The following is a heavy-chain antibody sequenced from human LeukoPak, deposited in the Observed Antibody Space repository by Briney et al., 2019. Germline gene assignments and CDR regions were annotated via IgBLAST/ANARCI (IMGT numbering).Heavy chain of an antibody. Sequence: ASVRVSCKTSGYTFSNFGINWVRQAPGQGLEWMGWVSGNNDNPNYGQKFQGRFTVTTDSSTSTAYMELRNLRFDDTAVYYCARDGTSTDDYWGQGTLVTVSS. J-gene: IGHJ4*02. CDR1: GYTFSNFG. CDR2: VSGNNDNP. V-gene: IGHV1-18*01. D-gene: IGHD2-2*01. CDR3: ARDGTSTDDY.